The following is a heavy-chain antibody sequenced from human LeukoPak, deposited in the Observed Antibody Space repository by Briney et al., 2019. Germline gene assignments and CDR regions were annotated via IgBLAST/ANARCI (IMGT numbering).Heavy chain of an antibody. V-gene: IGHV4-59*01. D-gene: IGHD2-8*01. CDR2: IYYSGST. CDR1: GGSISSYY. J-gene: IGHJ4*02. CDR3: ARVEGYCTNGVCSGGPDY. Sequence: SETLCLSCTEDGGSISSYYWSWIRQPPGMGMEWIGYIYYSGSTNYNPSLKSRVTISVDTSKNQFSLKLSSVTAADTAVYYCARVEGYCTNGVCSGGPDYWGQGTLVTVSS.